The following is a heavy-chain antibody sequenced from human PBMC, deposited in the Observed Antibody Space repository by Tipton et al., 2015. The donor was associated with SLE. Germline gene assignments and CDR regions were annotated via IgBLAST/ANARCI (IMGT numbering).Heavy chain of an antibody. CDR2: IYASGGT. D-gene: IGHD3-10*01. CDR3: ARGEGYYGSGSYQGWFDP. CDR1: GGSIGTYY. V-gene: IGHV4-4*07. J-gene: IGHJ5*02. Sequence: TLSLTCTVSGGSIGTYYWSWVRQPAGKGLEWIGRIYASGGTNFNPSLKSRVTMSLDTSKNQFSLRLSSVTAADTAVYYCARGEGYYGSGSYQGWFDPWGQGTLVTVSS.